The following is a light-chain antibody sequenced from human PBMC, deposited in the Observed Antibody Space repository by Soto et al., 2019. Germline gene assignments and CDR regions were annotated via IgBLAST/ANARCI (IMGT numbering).Light chain of an antibody. J-gene: IGKJ5*01. CDR3: QQYNNWPPST. Sequence: EIVMTQSPGTLSVSPGERATLSCRASQSVSSNLAWYQHKPGQAPRLLIYAASSRATGIPDRFSGSGSGTDFTLTISSLEPEDFAVYYCQQYNNWPPSTFGQGTRLEIK. CDR1: QSVSSN. CDR2: AAS. V-gene: IGKV3D-15*01.